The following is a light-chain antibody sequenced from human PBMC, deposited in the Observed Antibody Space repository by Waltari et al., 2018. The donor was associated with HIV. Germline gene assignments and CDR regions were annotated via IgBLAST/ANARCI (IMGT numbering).Light chain of an antibody. Sequence: QSALTQPASVSGSPGQSITISCTGTSSDIGGYNYVSWYKQHPGRAPKLMIYDVSNRPSGVSNRFSGSKSGNPASLTISGLQAEDEALYYCSSYTTSSTLVLFGGGTQLTVL. CDR3: SSYTTSSTLVL. CDR2: DVS. V-gene: IGLV2-14*03. J-gene: IGLJ3*02. CDR1: SSDIGGYNY.